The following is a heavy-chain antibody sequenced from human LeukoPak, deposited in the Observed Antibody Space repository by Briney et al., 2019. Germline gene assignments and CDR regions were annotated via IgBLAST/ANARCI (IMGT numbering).Heavy chain of an antibody. CDR3: ASRRGYSSGWYGY. Sequence: KPSETLSLTCSVSGGSTSGYFWTWIRQPPGKGPEWIGYVYYSGGTSYSPSLKSRVTISVDTSKSQFSLKLSSVTAADTAVYYCASRRGYSSGWYGYWGQGTLVTVSS. CDR2: VYYSGGT. V-gene: IGHV4-59*08. J-gene: IGHJ4*02. CDR1: GGSTSGYF. D-gene: IGHD6-19*01.